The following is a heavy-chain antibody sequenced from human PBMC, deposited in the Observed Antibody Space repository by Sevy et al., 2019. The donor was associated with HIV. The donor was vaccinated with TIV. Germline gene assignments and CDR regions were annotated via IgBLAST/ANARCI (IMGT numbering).Heavy chain of an antibody. Sequence: GGSLRLSCADSGFTFSNYAMAWVRQAPGRGLEWVSAISVSGVFTYHANSVRGRFTAPGDKSKNRLFLQMNSLRAEDTAVYYCAIKITMIRGDQGPFDYWGQGTLVTVSS. CDR2: ISVSGVFT. D-gene: IGHD3-10*01. CDR3: AIKITMIRGDQGPFDY. CDR1: GFTFSNYA. V-gene: IGHV3-23*01. J-gene: IGHJ4*02.